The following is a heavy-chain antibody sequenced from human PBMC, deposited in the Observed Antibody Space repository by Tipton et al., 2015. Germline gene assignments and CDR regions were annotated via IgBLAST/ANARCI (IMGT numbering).Heavy chain of an antibody. CDR1: GGSFYTYY. Sequence: TLSLTCSLSGGSFYTYYGTWIRQPPGQGLEWIGEIYQSGTTNYNPSLRGRFTISLSTSKNQLSLKVDSVTAADTAIYYCARGGSPIIEMAYHHYGLDVWGQGTTVTVSS. D-gene: IGHD5-24*01. J-gene: IGHJ6*02. CDR3: ARGGSPIIEMAYHHYGLDV. CDR2: IYQSGTT. V-gene: IGHV4-34*01.